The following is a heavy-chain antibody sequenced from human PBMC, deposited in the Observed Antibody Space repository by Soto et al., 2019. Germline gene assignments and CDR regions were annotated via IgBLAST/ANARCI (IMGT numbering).Heavy chain of an antibody. J-gene: IGHJ4*02. CDR3: ARDSVGISSPGVY. CDR2: IYTSGTT. D-gene: IGHD1-26*01. V-gene: IGHV4-4*07. Sequence: SETLSLTCTVSGGSINGYYWTWIRQPAGKGLEWIGRIYTSGTTSYNPSLKSRVTMSLDTSKNQFSLRLTSVTAADTAVYYCARDSVGISSPGVYWGRGTLVTVS. CDR1: GGSINGYY.